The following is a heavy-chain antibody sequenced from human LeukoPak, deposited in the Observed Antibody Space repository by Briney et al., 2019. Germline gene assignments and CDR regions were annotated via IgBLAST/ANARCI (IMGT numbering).Heavy chain of an antibody. J-gene: IGHJ5*02. V-gene: IGHV4-30-2*01. CDR3: ARIRQGWLPRARAGFDP. Sequence: SQTLSLTCSVSGGSISSGGYYWSWIRQPPGEGLEWIGEINHSGSTNYNPSLKSRVTISVDTSKNQFSLKLSSVTAADTAVYYCARIRQGWLPRARAGFDPWGQGTLVTVSS. CDR2: INHSGST. CDR1: GGSISSGGYY. D-gene: IGHD5-12*01.